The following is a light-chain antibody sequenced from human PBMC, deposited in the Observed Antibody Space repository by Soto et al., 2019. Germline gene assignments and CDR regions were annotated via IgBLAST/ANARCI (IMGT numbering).Light chain of an antibody. J-gene: IGKJ5*01. CDR2: GSF. CDR3: QQYGTLIT. CDR1: QSLSSSY. V-gene: IGKV3-20*01. Sequence: EIVLTQSPGTLSLSPGERATLSCRARQSLSSSYLAWYQQKPGQAPRLLIYGSFSRATGIPDRFSGSGSGTDVTLTSSRLEPEDSAVYYCQQYGTLITFGQGTRLEIK.